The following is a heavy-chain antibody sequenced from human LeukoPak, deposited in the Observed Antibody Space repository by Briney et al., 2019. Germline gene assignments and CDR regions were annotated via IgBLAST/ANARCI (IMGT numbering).Heavy chain of an antibody. CDR2: INHSGST. D-gene: IGHD5-24*01. V-gene: IGHV4-34*01. CDR3: ARRGLPDY. Sequence: SETLSLTCAVYGGSFSGYYWSWIRQPPGKGLEWIGEINHSGSTNYNPSLKSRVTISVDTSKNQFSLELSSVTAADTAVYYCARRGLPDYWGQGTLVTVSS. CDR1: GGSFSGYY. J-gene: IGHJ4*02.